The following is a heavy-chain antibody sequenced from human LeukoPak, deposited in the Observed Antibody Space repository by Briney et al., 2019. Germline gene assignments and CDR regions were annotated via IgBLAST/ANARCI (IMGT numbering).Heavy chain of an antibody. CDR1: GFTFSSYA. Sequence: PGGSLRLSCAASGFTFSSYAMSWVRQAPGKGLEWVAVIWYDGSNKYYADSVKGRFTISRDNSKNTLYLQMNSLRAEDTAVYYCARIRYGSGSYAYYYYYYGMDVWGQGTTVTVSS. V-gene: IGHV3-33*08. CDR3: ARIRYGSGSYAYYYYYYGMDV. D-gene: IGHD3-10*01. J-gene: IGHJ6*02. CDR2: IWYDGSNK.